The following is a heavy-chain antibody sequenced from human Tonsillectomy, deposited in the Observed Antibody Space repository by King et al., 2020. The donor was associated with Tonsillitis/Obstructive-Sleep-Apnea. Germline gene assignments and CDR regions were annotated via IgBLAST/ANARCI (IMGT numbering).Heavy chain of an antibody. J-gene: IGHJ4*02. D-gene: IGHD3-10*01. CDR2: ITRKVYGGTT. CDR3: RHSPTFVPGGMGDY. CDR1: GLTFGDYA. Sequence: VQLVESGGGLVQPGRSLRLSCITSGLTFGDYAMSWVRQAPGKGLEGVGSITRKVYGGTTQYAASVKGRFTISRDDSKSIAYLQMNSLQTDDTAVYYCRHSPTFVPGGMGDYWGQGTLVTVSS. V-gene: IGHV3-49*04.